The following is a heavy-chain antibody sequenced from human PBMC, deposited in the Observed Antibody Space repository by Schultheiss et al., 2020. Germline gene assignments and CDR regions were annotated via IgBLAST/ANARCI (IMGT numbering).Heavy chain of an antibody. D-gene: IGHD3-10*01. Sequence: GESLKISCAASGFTFSNAWMSWVRQAPGKGLEWVGRIKSKTDGGTTDYAAPVKGRFTISRDDSKNTLYLQMNSLKTEDTAVYYCTTDYYGSGRPITYFDYWGQGTLVTVS. CDR2: IKSKTDGGTT. J-gene: IGHJ4*02. CDR3: TTDYYGSGRPITYFDY. CDR1: GFTFSNAW. V-gene: IGHV3-15*01.